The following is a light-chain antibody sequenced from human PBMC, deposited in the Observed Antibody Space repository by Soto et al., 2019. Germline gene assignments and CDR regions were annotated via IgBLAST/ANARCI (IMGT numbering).Light chain of an antibody. CDR2: AVS. J-gene: IGKJ1*01. Sequence: DIQMTQSPSSLSASVGDGVTITCRASQGIKNDLAWYQQKPGKAPKRLIYAVSSLQSEVPSRFSGSGSGTEVTLTISSLQPDDVATYYWLQPHSYPQTFGQGTKVE. CDR3: LQPHSYPQT. V-gene: IGKV1-17*01. CDR1: QGIKND.